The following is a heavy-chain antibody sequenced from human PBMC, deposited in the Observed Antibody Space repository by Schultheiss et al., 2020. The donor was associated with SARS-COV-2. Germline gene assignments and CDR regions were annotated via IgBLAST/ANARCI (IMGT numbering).Heavy chain of an antibody. Sequence: GGSLRLSCAASGFTFSNYEMNWVRRAPGKGLEWVSYISSSGNTRYYADSVKGRFTISRDNAKNSLYLQMNSLRAEDTAVYYCARDRGLWVMPGEIDPWGQGTPVTVSS. CDR3: ARDRGLWVMPGEIDP. J-gene: IGHJ5*02. CDR2: ISSSGNTR. V-gene: IGHV3-48*03. CDR1: GFTFSNYE. D-gene: IGHD3-16*01.